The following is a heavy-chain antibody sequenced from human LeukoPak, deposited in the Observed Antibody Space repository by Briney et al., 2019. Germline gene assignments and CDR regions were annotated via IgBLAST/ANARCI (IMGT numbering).Heavy chain of an antibody. J-gene: IGHJ5*02. Sequence: PSETLSLTCAVYSGSFSGYYWSWIRQPPGKGLEWIGEINHSGSTNYNPSLKSRVAISVDTSKNQFSLKLSSVTAADTAVYYCARDRYGGAAGPKNWFDPWGQGTLVTVSS. V-gene: IGHV4-34*01. CDR3: ARDRYGGAAGPKNWFDP. CDR2: INHSGST. D-gene: IGHD6-13*01. CDR1: SGSFSGYY.